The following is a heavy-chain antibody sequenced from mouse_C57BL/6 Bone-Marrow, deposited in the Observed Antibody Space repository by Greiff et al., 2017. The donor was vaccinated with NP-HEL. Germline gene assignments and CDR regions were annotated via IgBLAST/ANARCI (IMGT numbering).Heavy chain of an antibody. CDR3: ARGGYYSNYGAY. V-gene: IGHV1-81*01. D-gene: IGHD2-5*01. Sequence: VKLQESGAELARPGASVKLSCKASGYTFTSYGISWVKQRTGQGLEWIGEIYPRSGNTYYNEKFKGKATLTADKSSSTAYMELRSLTSEDSAVYFCARGGYYSNYGAYWGQGTLVTVSA. CDR1: GYTFTSYG. J-gene: IGHJ3*01. CDR2: IYPRSGNT.